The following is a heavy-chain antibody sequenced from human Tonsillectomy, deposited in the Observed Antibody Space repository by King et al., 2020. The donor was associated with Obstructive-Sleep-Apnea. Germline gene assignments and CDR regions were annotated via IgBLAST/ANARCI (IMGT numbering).Heavy chain of an antibody. CDR3: ARDGRSSWYKDWYFDL. Sequence: VQLVESGGGLVQPGGSLRLSCAASVFNFSRYWISWVRQAPGKVLVWVANRKQDGREKYYGDSVKGRFTISRENAKNSLYLQMNSLRAEDTAVYYCARDGRSSWYKDWYFDLWGRGTLVTVSS. J-gene: IGHJ2*01. D-gene: IGHD6-13*01. CDR2: RKQDGREK. V-gene: IGHV3-7*01. CDR1: VFNFSRYW.